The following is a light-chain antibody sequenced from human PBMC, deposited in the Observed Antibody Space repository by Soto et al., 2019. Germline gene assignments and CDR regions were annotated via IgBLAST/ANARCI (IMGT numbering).Light chain of an antibody. V-gene: IGKV1-5*01. CDR3: MQALQTFT. Sequence: DIQMTQSPSTLSASVGDRVTITCRASQTIHNWLAWYQQKPGKAPKVLIYDASTLESGVPSRFRGSRSGTDFTLKISRVEAEDVGVYYCMQALQTFTFGQGTRLEIK. CDR1: QTIHNW. J-gene: IGKJ5*01. CDR2: DAS.